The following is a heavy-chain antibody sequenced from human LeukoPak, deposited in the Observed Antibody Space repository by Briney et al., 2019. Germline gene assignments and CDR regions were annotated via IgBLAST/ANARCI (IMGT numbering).Heavy chain of an antibody. D-gene: IGHD6-6*01. J-gene: IGHJ4*02. CDR2: ISGSGGST. Sequence: PGGPLRLSCAASGFTFSSYAMSWVRQAPGKGLEWVSAISGSGGSTYYADSVKGRFTISRDNSKNTLYLQMNSLRAEDTAVYYCAKGKGGIAARTPPIDYWGQGTLVTVSS. V-gene: IGHV3-23*01. CDR1: GFTFSSYA. CDR3: AKGKGGIAARTPPIDY.